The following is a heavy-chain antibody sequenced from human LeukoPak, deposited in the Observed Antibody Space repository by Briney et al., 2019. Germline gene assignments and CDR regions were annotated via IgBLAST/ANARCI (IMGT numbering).Heavy chain of an antibody. CDR1: GYSISSGYY. D-gene: IGHD3-3*01. CDR2: IYHSGST. Sequence: SETLSLTCAVSGYSISSGYYWGWIRQPPGKGLEWIGSIYHSGSTYYNPSLKSRVTISVDTSKNQFSLKLSSATAADTAVYYCARHEIGRYYDFWSGYYLYYFDYWGQGTLVTVSS. J-gene: IGHJ4*02. V-gene: IGHV4-38-2*01. CDR3: ARHEIGRYYDFWSGYYLYYFDY.